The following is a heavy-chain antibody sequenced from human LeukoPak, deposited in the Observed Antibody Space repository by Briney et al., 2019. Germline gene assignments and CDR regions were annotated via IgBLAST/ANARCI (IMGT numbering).Heavy chain of an antibody. CDR3: ARHAQSWGGFDY. J-gene: IGHJ4*02. D-gene: IGHD3-16*01. CDR1: GYSFTKFW. Sequence: GESLKISCKGSGYSFTKFWVGWVRQMPGKGLEWMGIIYPGDSDTRYSPSFQGQVTLLVDTSISTAYLQWSSLRASDTAMYYCARHAQSWGGFDYWGQGTLVTVSS. V-gene: IGHV5-51*01. CDR2: IYPGDSDT.